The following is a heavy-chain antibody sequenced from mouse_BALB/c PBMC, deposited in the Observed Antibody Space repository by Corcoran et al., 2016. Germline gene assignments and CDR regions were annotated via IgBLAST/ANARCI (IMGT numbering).Heavy chain of an antibody. V-gene: IGHV14-3*02. CDR3: AIWDWYCDV. D-gene: IGHD4-1*01. CDR2: IDPANGNT. J-gene: IGHJ1*01. CDR1: GFNIKDTY. Sequence: EVQLQQSGAELVKPGASVKLSCTASGFNIKDTYMHWVKQRPEQGLEWIGRIDPANGNTKYDPKFQGKATITADTYSNTDYLQLSSLTSEDTVVYYCAIWDWYCDVWGAGTTVTVSS.